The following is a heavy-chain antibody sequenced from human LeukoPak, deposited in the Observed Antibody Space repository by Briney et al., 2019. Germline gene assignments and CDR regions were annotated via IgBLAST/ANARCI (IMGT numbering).Heavy chain of an antibody. J-gene: IGHJ6*03. Sequence: GGSLRLSCAASGFSFTTHNMNWVRQAPGKGLEWVAVISYDGSNKYYADSVKGRFTISRDNSKNTLYLQMNSLRAEDTAVYYCARTLAPGYYYYMDVWGKGTTVTVSS. CDR3: ARTLAPGYYYYMDV. V-gene: IGHV3-30*03. D-gene: IGHD2-15*01. CDR2: ISYDGSNK. CDR1: GFSFTTHN.